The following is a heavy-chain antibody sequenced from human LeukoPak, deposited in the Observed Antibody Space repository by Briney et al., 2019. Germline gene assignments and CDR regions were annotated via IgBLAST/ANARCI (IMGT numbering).Heavy chain of an antibody. CDR1: GYTFSRHQ. CDR2: INTGETIT. D-gene: IGHD3-16*01. J-gene: IGHJ1*01. CDR3: ATGGATGKYLQH. Sequence: GGSLTLSCAASGYTFSRHQFHWLPQAPGKGLVWVSRINTGETITTYADSVRGRFTISRDIAQNSLFLQMNSLRAEDTAVYYCATGGATGKYLQHWGQGTLVTVSS. V-gene: IGHV3-74*01.